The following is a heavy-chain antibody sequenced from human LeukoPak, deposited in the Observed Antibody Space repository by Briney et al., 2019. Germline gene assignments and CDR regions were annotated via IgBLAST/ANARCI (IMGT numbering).Heavy chain of an antibody. CDR3: AKNRGGSYYSDSVY. CDR2: ISASGDAT. CDR1: GFTFTSHA. D-gene: IGHD1-26*01. V-gene: IGHV3-23*01. J-gene: IGHJ4*02. Sequence: GGSLRLSCAASGFTFTSHAMSWVRQAPGKGLEWVSAISASGDATYYPDSVKGRFTISQDNYKNTLYLQMNSLRAEDTAVYYCAKNRGGSYYSDSVYWGQGTLVTVSS.